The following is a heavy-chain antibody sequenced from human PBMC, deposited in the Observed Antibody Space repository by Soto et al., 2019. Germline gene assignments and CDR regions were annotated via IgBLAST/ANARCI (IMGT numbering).Heavy chain of an antibody. CDR1: GFTFSSYA. J-gene: IGHJ4*02. Sequence: EVELLQSGGGLVQPGGSLRLSCAASGFTFSSYAMSWVRQAPGKGLEWVSVISGRGDSTYYADSAKGRFTISRDNSKNTLYLQMNSLRVEDTALYYCAKATMVVVVIHEFDYWGQGTLVTVSS. D-gene: IGHD3-22*01. V-gene: IGHV3-23*01. CDR2: ISGRGDST. CDR3: AKATMVVVVIHEFDY.